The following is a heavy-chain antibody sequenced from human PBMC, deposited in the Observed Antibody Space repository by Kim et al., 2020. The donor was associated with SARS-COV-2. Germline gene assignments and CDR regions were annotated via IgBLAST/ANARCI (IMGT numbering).Heavy chain of an antibody. CDR2: ISSSTSTI. Sequence: GGSLRLSCAASGFIFSSYSMDWVRQAPGKGLQWVSYISSSTSTIYYADSVKGRFTISRDNAGNSLYLQMNSLRDEDTAVYYCARVGRRRSCMDVWGQGTTVTVSS. CDR3: ARVGRRRSCMDV. V-gene: IGHV3-48*02. J-gene: IGHJ6*02. D-gene: IGHD1-1*01. CDR1: GFIFSSYS.